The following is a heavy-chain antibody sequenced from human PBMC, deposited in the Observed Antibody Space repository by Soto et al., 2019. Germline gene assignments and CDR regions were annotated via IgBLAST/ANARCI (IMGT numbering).Heavy chain of an antibody. CDR2: ISYDGSNK. Sequence: GGSLRLSCAASGFTFSSYAMHWVRQAPGKGLEWVAVISYDGSNKYYADSVKGRFTISRDNSKNTLYLQMNSLRAEDTAVYYCARVLDIVVVPAALGYWGQGTLVTVSS. CDR3: ARVLDIVVVPAALGY. V-gene: IGHV3-30*04. CDR1: GFTFSSYA. D-gene: IGHD2-2*01. J-gene: IGHJ4*02.